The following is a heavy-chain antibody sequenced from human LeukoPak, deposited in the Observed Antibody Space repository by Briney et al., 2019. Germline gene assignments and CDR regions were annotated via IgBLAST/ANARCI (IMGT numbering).Heavy chain of an antibody. CDR2: IYHSGST. J-gene: IGHJ4*02. D-gene: IGHD6-19*01. V-gene: IGHV4-30-2*01. CDR3: ARDKIAVAGTGGDY. CDR1: GGSISSGGYY. Sequence: SQTLSLTCTVSGGSISSGGYYWSWIRQPPGKGLEWIGYIYHSGSTYYNPSLKSRVTISVDRSKNQFSLKLSSVTAADTAVYYCARDKIAVAGTGGDYWGQGTLVTVSS.